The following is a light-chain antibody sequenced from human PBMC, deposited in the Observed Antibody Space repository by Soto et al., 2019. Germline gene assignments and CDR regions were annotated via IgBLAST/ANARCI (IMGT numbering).Light chain of an antibody. J-gene: IGKJ5*01. CDR1: QSVSTR. CDR3: QQYNNWPLIT. CDR2: DAS. V-gene: IGKV1-5*02. Sequence: DIQMTQSPSSLSASVGDRVTIICRASQSVSTRLAWYQQKPGKAPKLLTYDASSLESGVPSRFSGSGSGTEFTLTISSLQPEDFAVYYCQQYNNWPLITFGQGTRLEIK.